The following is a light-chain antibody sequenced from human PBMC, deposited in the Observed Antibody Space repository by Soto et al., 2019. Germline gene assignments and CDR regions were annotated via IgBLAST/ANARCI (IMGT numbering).Light chain of an antibody. CDR3: QQYGSSPWT. CDR2: DAS. J-gene: IGKJ1*01. V-gene: IGKV3-20*01. Sequence: VSTHSSGTLSLTPDQCSTVSCRVSQRVSSSYLAWYQQKPGQAPRLLIYDASSRATGIPDRFSGSGSGTDFTLTISSLEPEDSAVYYCQQYGSSPWTFGQGTKVDI. CDR1: QRVSSSY.